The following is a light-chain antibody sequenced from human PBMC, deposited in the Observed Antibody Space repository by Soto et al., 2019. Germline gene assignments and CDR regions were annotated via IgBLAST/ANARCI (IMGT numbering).Light chain of an antibody. J-gene: IGLJ2*01. CDR2: EGS. V-gene: IGLV2-23*01. CDR3: CSYAGSVV. Sequence: SALTQPASVSGSPGQSITISCTGTSSDVGSYNLVSWYQQHPGKAPKLMIYEGSKRPSGVSNRFSGSKSGNTASLTFSWLQAEDEADYYCCSYAGSVVFGGGTKLTVL. CDR1: SSDVGSYNL.